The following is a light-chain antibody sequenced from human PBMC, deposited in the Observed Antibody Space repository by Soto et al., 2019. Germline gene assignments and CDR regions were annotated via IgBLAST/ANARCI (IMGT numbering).Light chain of an antibody. CDR2: DVS. CDR3: SSYTSSSTV. CDR1: SSDVGGYNY. V-gene: IGLV2-14*01. J-gene: IGLJ2*01. Sequence: QSALPQPASVSGSPGQSITISCSGTSSDVGGYNYVSWYQQHPGKAPKLMIYDVSNRPSRVSNRFSGSKSGNTASLTISGLHAEDEADYYCSSYTSSSTVFCGGSKLAVL.